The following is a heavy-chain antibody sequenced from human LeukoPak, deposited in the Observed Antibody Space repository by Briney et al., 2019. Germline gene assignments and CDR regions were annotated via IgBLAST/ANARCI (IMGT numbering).Heavy chain of an antibody. Sequence: GGSLRLSCVASGFTFRNFWMSWVRQAPGKGLEWLANINQDGSAKYYVDSVKGRFTISRDNAKNSLYLEMNSLRGEDTAVYYCAKDTGYSGLYAFDIWGQGTMVTVSS. CDR1: GFTFRNFW. CDR2: INQDGSAK. J-gene: IGHJ3*02. D-gene: IGHD5-12*01. V-gene: IGHV3-7*01. CDR3: AKDTGYSGLYAFDI.